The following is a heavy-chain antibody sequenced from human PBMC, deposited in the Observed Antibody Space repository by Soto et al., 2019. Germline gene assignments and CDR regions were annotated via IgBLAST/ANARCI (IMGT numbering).Heavy chain of an antibody. J-gene: IGHJ4*02. CDR2: INHSGST. D-gene: IGHD3-3*01. V-gene: IGHV4-34*01. Sequence: QVQLQQWGAGLLKPSETLSLTCAVYGGSFSGYYWSWIRQPPGKGLEWIGEINHSGSTNYNPSLKSRVTISVDTSKTQFSLKLSSVTAADTAVYYCARCSADYDFWSGYLYYFDYWGQGTLVTVSS. CDR3: ARCSADYDFWSGYLYYFDY. CDR1: GGSFSGYY.